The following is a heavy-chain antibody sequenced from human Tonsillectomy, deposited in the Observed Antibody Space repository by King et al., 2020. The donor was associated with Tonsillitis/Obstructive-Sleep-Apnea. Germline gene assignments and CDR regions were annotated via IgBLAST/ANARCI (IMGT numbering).Heavy chain of an antibody. V-gene: IGHV3-7*03. CDR1: GFSFSSYW. J-gene: IGHJ3*02. D-gene: IGHD5-18*01. CDR2: IKEDGSEK. Sequence: VQLVESGGGLVQPGGSLRLSCAASGFSFSSYWMSWVRQAPGKGLEWVANIKEDGSEKYYVDSVKGRFTISRDNAKNSLYLQVNSLRVDDTAVYYCARVVRWIQLWPDAFDIWGQGTMVAVSS. CDR3: ARVVRWIQLWPDAFDI.